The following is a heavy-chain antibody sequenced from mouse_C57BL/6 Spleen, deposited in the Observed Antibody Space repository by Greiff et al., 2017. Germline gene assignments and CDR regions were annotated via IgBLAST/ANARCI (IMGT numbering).Heavy chain of an antibody. V-gene: IGHV1-55*01. CDR3: ARYYDYDGYFDV. CDR2: IYPGSGST. Sequence: QVQLQQPGAELVKPGASVKMSCKASGYTFTSYWLTWVKQRPGQGLEWIGDIYPGSGSTNYNEKFKSKATLTVDTSSSTAYMQLSSLTSEDSAVYYCARYYDYDGYFDVWGTGTTVTVSS. CDR1: GYTFTSYW. D-gene: IGHD2-4*01. J-gene: IGHJ1*03.